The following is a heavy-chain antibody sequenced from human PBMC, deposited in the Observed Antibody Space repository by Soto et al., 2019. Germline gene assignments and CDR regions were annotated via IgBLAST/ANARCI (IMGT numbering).Heavy chain of an antibody. D-gene: IGHD3-22*01. Sequence: QVQLVQSGAEVKKPGSSVKVSCKASGGTFSSSAISWLRQAPGQGLEWMGEIIPIFGTTKYAQKCQGRVTITVDESTTTAYMELSSLESEDTAVYDCEREGHGNDGSGSNADRYLALWGRGTLVAVSS. V-gene: IGHV1-69*12. CDR2: IIPIFGTT. J-gene: IGHJ2*01. CDR3: EREGHGNDGSGSNADRYLAL. CDR1: GGTFSSSA.